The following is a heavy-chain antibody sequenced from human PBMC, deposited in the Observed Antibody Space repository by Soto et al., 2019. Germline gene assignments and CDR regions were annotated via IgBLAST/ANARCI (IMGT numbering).Heavy chain of an antibody. J-gene: IGHJ3*02. Sequence: GGYLKISCKGSGYRFTSYWIGWVRQMPGKGLGWMGIIYPGDSDTRYSPSFQGQVTISADKSISTPYLQWSSLKASDTAMYYCAIPTYYDSSGYYRHGYGAFDIWGQGTMVTVSS. CDR3: AIPTYYDSSGYYRHGYGAFDI. D-gene: IGHD3-22*01. CDR2: IYPGDSDT. V-gene: IGHV5-51*01. CDR1: GYRFTSYW.